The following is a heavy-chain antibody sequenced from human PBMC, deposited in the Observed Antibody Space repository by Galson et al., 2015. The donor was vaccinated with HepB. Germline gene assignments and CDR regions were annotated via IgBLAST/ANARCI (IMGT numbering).Heavy chain of an antibody. CDR3: ARDRGYGDGIFDY. V-gene: IGHV3-74*01. Sequence: SLRLSCAASGFTLSSYWMHWVRQAPGKGLVWVSRINSDGSSTSYADSVKGRFTISRDNAKNTLYLQMNSLRAEDTAVYYCARDRGYGDGIFDYWGQGTLVTVSS. CDR1: GFTLSSYW. D-gene: IGHD4-17*01. CDR2: INSDGSST. J-gene: IGHJ4*02.